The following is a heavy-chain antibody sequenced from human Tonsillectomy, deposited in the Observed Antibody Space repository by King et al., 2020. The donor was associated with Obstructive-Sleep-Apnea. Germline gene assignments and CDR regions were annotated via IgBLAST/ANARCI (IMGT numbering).Heavy chain of an antibody. CDR1: GYTFTSYW. D-gene: IGHD2-8*01. V-gene: IGHV5-51*01. J-gene: IGHJ4*02. Sequence: VQLVQSGAEVKKPGESLKISCKASGYTFTSYWIGWVRQMPGKGLEWMGIIYPGDSDTRYNPSFQGQVTISADKSISTAYLQWGSLKASDTAMYYCARRGGYCTNGVCYGTYFDYWGQGTLVTVSS. CDR2: IYPGDSDT. CDR3: ARRGGYCTNGVCYGTYFDY.